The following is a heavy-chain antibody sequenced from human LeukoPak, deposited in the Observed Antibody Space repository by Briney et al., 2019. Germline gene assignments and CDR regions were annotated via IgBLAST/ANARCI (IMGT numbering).Heavy chain of an antibody. CDR2: INPNSGGT. V-gene: IGHV1-2*02. D-gene: IGHD3-22*01. CDR3: ARAVYYYDSSGYSRGNYYYMDV. Sequence: ASVKVSCKASGYTFTSYGISWVRQAPGQGLEWMGWINPNSGGTNYAQKFQGRVTMTRDTSISTAYMELSRLRSDDTAVYYCARAVYYYDSSGYSRGNYYYMDVWGKGTTVTVSS. CDR1: GYTFTSYG. J-gene: IGHJ6*03.